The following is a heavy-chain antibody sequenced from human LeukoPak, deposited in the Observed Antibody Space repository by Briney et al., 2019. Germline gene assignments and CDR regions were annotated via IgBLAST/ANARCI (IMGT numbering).Heavy chain of an antibody. CDR1: GYTFTSYD. V-gene: IGHV1-46*01. J-gene: IGHJ3*02. CDR2: INPSGGNT. D-gene: IGHD5-24*01. CDR3: ARVRDGYNDAYDI. Sequence: ASVKVSCTASGYTFTSYDINWVRQAPGQGLEWMGIINPSGGNTNYAQNFQGRVTMTRDTSTSTVYMELSSLRSEDTAVYYCARVRDGYNDAYDIWGQGTMVTVPS.